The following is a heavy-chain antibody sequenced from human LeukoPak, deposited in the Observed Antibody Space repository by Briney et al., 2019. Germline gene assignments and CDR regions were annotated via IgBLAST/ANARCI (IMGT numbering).Heavy chain of an antibody. CDR1: GFTFDNYG. CDR2: INWNGGST. V-gene: IGHV3-20*04. Sequence: GGSLRLSCAASGFTFDNYGMSWVRQAPGKWLEWVSGINWNGGSTGYADSVKGRFTISRDNAKNSLYLQMNSLRAEDTALYYCARSVAASRDYWGQGTLVTVSS. CDR3: ARSVAASRDY. J-gene: IGHJ4*02. D-gene: IGHD2-15*01.